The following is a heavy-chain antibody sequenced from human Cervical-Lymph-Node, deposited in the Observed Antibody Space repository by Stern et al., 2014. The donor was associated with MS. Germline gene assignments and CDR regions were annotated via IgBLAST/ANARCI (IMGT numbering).Heavy chain of an antibody. CDR1: GFSFSRYA. V-gene: IGHV3-33*01. Sequence: VQLVESGGGVVQPGRSLRLSCAASGFSFSRYAMHWVRQAPGQGLEWVALIWYYGINPYYGNSVTGRFTIARNNFKNTLYLQMNSLRAEDTAVYYCASAYSSSHYYFDYWGQGTLVTVSS. D-gene: IGHD6-13*01. CDR2: IWYYGINP. CDR3: ASAYSSSHYYFDY. J-gene: IGHJ4*02.